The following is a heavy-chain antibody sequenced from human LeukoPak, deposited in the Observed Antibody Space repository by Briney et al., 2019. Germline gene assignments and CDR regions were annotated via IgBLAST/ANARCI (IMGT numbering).Heavy chain of an antibody. CDR2: IYYSGST. CDR3: ARHGSSGYDSAPYMDV. Sequence: PSETLSLTCAVYGGSFSGYYWSWIRQPPGKGLEWIGRIYYSGSTYYNPSLKSRVTISVDTSKNQFSLKLSSVTAADTAVYYCARHGSSGYDSAPYMDVRGKGTTVTVSS. D-gene: IGHD5-12*01. J-gene: IGHJ6*03. V-gene: IGHV4-34*01. CDR1: GGSFSGYY.